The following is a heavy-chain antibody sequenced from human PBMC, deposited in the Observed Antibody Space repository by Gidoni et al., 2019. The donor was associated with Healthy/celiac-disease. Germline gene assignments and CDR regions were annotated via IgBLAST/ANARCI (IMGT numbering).Heavy chain of an antibody. CDR3: AKDSLVYPTSFDY. V-gene: IGHV3-23*01. J-gene: IGHJ4*02. Sequence: EVQLLESGGGLVQPGGSLRLSCAASGSTFISYSMIWVPQAPGKGLGWVSAISGSGGSTYYADSEKGRFTITRDNSKNTLYLQRNSLRAEDTAVYYCAKDSLVYPTSFDYWGQGTLVTVSS. CDR1: GSTFISYS. CDR2: ISGSGGST. D-gene: IGHD1-20*01.